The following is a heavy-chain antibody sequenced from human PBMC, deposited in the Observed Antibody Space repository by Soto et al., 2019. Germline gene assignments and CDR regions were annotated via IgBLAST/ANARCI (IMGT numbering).Heavy chain of an antibody. J-gene: IGHJ4*02. CDR3: ATDIGGYPRNYFGS. CDR2: IWYDGSNK. V-gene: IGHV3-33*01. CDR1: GLTFRNYG. Sequence: QVKLVESGGGVVQPERSLRLSCAASGLTFRNYGMHWVRQAPGKGLEWVAVIWYDGSNKYYADSVKGRFTISRDNSKNTLFLQMNSLRAEDTAVYYCATDIGGYPRNYFGSWGQGTLVTVSS. D-gene: IGHD5-12*01.